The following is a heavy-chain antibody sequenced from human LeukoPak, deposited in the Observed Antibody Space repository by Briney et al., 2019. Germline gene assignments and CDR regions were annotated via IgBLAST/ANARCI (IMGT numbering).Heavy chain of an antibody. Sequence: ASVKVSCKASGYTFTGYYMHWVRQAPGQGLEWMGWINPNSGGTNYAQKFQGRVTMTRDTSISTAYMELSRLRSDDTAVYYCARVRYYYDSSGHRAGAFDYWGQGTLVTVSS. D-gene: IGHD3-22*01. CDR3: ARVRYYYDSSGHRAGAFDY. CDR1: GYTFTGYY. V-gene: IGHV1-2*02. J-gene: IGHJ4*02. CDR2: INPNSGGT.